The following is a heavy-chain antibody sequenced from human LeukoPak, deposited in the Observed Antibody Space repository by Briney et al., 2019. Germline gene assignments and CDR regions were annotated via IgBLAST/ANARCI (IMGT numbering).Heavy chain of an antibody. Sequence: GGSLRLSCAGSGFTFSSYAMSWDRQAPGKGLEWVSAISGSGGSTYYADSVKGRFTISRDNSKNTLYLRMNSLRAEDTAVYYCAKGHYDFWSGSQYYFDYWGQGTLVTVSS. CDR3: AKGHYDFWSGSQYYFDY. V-gene: IGHV3-23*01. CDR1: GFTFSSYA. J-gene: IGHJ4*02. D-gene: IGHD3-3*01. CDR2: ISGSGGST.